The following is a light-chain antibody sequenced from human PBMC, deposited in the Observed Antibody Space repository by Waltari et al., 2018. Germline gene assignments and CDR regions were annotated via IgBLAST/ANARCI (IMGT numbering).Light chain of an antibody. CDR3: GSYSSSKTLV. V-gene: IGLV2-14*03. Sequence: SALTQPASVSGSPGQSITIPCTGTSSYVGGYDFFDYLSWYHQHPGKAPTLTISDVSNRSSGVSNLSPGSNSDNTASVTSSGLQAEDEADYHCGSYSSSKTLVFGGGTKLTVL. J-gene: IGLJ3*02. CDR2: DVS. CDR1: SSYVGGYDFFDY.